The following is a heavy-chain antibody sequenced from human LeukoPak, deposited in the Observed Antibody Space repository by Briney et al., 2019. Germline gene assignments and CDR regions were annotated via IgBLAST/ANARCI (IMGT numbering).Heavy chain of an antibody. CDR2: INHSGST. Sequence: SETLSLTCAAYGGSFSGYYWSWIRQPPGKGLEWIGEINHSGSTNYNPSLKSRVTISVDTSKNQFSLKLSSVTAADTAVYYCARRRRITMIVVVRGGAFDIWGQGTMVTVSS. D-gene: IGHD3-22*01. V-gene: IGHV4-34*01. J-gene: IGHJ3*02. CDR1: GGSFSGYY. CDR3: ARRRRITMIVVVRGGAFDI.